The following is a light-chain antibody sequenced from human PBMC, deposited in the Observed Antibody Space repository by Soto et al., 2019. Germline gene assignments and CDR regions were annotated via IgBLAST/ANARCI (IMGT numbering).Light chain of an antibody. V-gene: IGKV4-1*01. CDR3: QQYDNTPFS. CDR1: RSVIHSSNNKNY. CDR2: WAS. J-gene: IGKJ3*01. Sequence: DTVMTQSPDSLAVSLGERATINCKSSRSVIHSSNNKNYLAWYQQKAGQTPKLLIYWASTRDSGVPDRFSGSGSGTDFTLTISSLQAEDVAVSYCQQYDNTPFSFGPGTKVDV.